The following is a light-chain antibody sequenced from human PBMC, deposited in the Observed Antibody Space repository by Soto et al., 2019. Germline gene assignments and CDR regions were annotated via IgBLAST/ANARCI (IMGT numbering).Light chain of an antibody. CDR3: QSWVTGIHI. V-gene: IGLV4-69*01. CDR2: LNSDGSH. Sequence: QPVLTQSPSASASLGASVKLTCTLSSGHSNYAIAWPQQQPEKGPRFLMKLNSDGSHSKGDGIPDRFSGPSSGAERYLTISTLQSEYEADYYCQSWVTGIHIFGGGTKITV. J-gene: IGLJ2*01. CDR1: SGHSNYA.